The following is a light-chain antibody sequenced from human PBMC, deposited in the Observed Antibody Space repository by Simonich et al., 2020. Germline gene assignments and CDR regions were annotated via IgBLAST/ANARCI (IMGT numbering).Light chain of an antibody. CDR3: QSYDSSNVV. V-gene: IGLV6-57*01. Sequence: NFMLTQPHSVSESPGKTVTISCTRSSGSIASNYVQWYQQRPGSSPTTVIYEDNQRPAGGPDRFSGSIDSASHSASLTISGLKTEDEADYYCQSYDSSNVVFGGGTKLTVL. CDR1: SGSIASNY. J-gene: IGLJ2*01. CDR2: EDN.